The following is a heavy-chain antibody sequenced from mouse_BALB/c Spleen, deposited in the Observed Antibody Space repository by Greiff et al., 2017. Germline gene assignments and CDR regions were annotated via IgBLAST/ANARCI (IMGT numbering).Heavy chain of an antibody. CDR1: GFTFSDYY. CDR3: ARYSNVFAY. V-gene: IGHV5-4*02. J-gene: IGHJ3*01. Sequence: EVMLVESGGGLVKPGGSLKLSCAASGFTFSDYYMYWVRQTPEKRLEWVATISDGGSYTYYPDSVKGRFTISRDNAKNNLYLQMSSLKSEDTAMYYCARYSNVFAYWGQGTLVTVSA. CDR2: ISDGGSYT.